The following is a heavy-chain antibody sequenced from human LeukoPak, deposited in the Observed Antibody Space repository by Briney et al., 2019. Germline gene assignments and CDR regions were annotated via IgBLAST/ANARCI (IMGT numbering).Heavy chain of an antibody. CDR1: GGSISSYY. CDR3: AREDIVVVPAAISYFDY. CDR2: IYTSGST. V-gene: IGHV4-4*07. D-gene: IGHD2-2*02. J-gene: IGHJ4*02. Sequence: PSETLSLTCTVSGGSISSYYWSWIRQPAGKGLEWIGRIYTSGSTNYNPSLKSRVTMSVDTSKNQFSLKLSSVTAADTAVYYCAREDIVVVPAAISYFDYWGQGTLVTVSS.